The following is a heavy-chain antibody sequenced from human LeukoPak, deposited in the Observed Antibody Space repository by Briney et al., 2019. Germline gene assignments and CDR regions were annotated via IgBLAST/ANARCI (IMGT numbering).Heavy chain of an antibody. V-gene: IGHV1-69*05. J-gene: IGHJ4*02. D-gene: IGHD5-24*01. Sequence: ASVKVSCKASGGTFSSYAISWVRQVPGQGLEWMGRIIPIFGTANYAQKFQDRVTITTDESTSTAYMELSSLRSEDTAVYYCARSSGDGYNLYEEYWGQGTLVTVPS. CDR1: GGTFSSYA. CDR2: IIPIFGTA. CDR3: ARSSGDGYNLYEEY.